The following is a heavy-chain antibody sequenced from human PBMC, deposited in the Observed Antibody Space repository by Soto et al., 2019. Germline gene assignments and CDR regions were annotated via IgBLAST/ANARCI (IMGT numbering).Heavy chain of an antibody. CDR1: GLTFSSYW. CDR3: ARDRTMDV. Sequence: GGSLRLSCAASGLTFSSYWMSWVRQAPGKGLEWVANIKQDGSEKYYVDSVKGRFTISRDNAKNSLYLQMNSLRAEDTAVYYCARDRTMDVWGKGTTVTVSS. J-gene: IGHJ6*03. CDR2: IKQDGSEK. V-gene: IGHV3-7*01.